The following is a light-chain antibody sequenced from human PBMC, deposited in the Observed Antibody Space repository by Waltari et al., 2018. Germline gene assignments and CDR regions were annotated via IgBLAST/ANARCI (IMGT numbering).Light chain of an antibody. CDR1: QSLVNSDGNIY. CDR2: KVS. Sequence: DVMMTQSPLSLPVTLGQPASISCRSSQSLVNSDGNIYLNWFQQRPGQSPRRLIYKVSRRDSGVPDRFSGSGSGTDFTLRISRVEAEDVGLYFCMQGTNWPQSFGQGTKLEIK. V-gene: IGKV2-30*01. CDR3: MQGTNWPQS. J-gene: IGKJ2*03.